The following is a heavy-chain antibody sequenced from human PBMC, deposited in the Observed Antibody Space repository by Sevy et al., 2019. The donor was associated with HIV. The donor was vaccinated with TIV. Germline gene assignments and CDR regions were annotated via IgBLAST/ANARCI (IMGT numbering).Heavy chain of an antibody. V-gene: IGHV3-43*01. CDR1: GFTFDDYT. CDR3: AKDNPGESDRFGELLPAYGMDV. D-gene: IGHD3-10*01. J-gene: IGHJ6*02. CDR2: ISWDGGST. Sequence: GGSLRLSCAASGFTFDDYTMHWVRQAPGKGLEWVSLISWDGGSTYYADSVKGRLTISRDNSKKSLYLQWNSLRTEDTALYYCAKDNPGESDRFGELLPAYGMDVWGQGTTVTVSS.